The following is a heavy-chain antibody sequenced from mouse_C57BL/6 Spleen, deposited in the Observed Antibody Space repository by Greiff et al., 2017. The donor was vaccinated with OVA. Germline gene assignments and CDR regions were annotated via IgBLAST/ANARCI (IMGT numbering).Heavy chain of an antibody. CDR2: INPNNGGT. CDR3: ARGPLYGSSYVNLFAY. Sequence: EVQLQQSGPELVKPGASVKISCKASGYTFTDYYMNWVKQSHGKSLEWIGDINPNNGGTSYNQKFKGKATLTVDKSSSTAYMELRSLTSEDSAVYYCARGPLYGSSYVNLFAYWGQGTLVTVSA. D-gene: IGHD1-1*01. J-gene: IGHJ3*01. CDR1: GYTFTDYY. V-gene: IGHV1-26*01.